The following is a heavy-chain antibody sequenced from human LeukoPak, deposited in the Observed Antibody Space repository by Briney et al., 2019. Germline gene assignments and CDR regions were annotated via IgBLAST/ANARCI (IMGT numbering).Heavy chain of an antibody. V-gene: IGHV1-8*01. CDR2: MNPNSGNT. Sequence: ASVKVSCKASGYTFTSYDINWVRQATGQRLEWMGWMNPNSGNTGYAQKFQGRVTMTRNTSISTAYMELSSLRSEDTAVYYCARQTSELWLPYYYYYYGMDVWGQGTTVTVSS. D-gene: IGHD5-18*01. CDR3: ARQTSELWLPYYYYYYGMDV. CDR1: GYTFTSYD. J-gene: IGHJ6*02.